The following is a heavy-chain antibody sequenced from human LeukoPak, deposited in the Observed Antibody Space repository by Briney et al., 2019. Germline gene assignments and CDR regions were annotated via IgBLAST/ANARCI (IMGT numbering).Heavy chain of an antibody. Sequence: GGSLRLSCAASGFTVSSNYMSWVRQAPGKGLGWVSVIYSGGSTYYADSVKGRFTISRDNSKNTLYLQMNSLRAEDTAVYYCARDVAVNDAFDIWGQGTMVTVSS. CDR1: GFTVSSNY. CDR2: IYSGGST. V-gene: IGHV3-66*01. CDR3: ARDVAVNDAFDI. J-gene: IGHJ3*02. D-gene: IGHD2-21*01.